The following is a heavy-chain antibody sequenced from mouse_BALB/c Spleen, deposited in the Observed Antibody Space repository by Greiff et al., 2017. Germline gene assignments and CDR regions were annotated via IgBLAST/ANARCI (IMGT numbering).Heavy chain of an antibody. CDR3: ARPPPSDY. CDR1: GFNIKDYY. CDR2: IDPENGNT. V-gene: IGHV14-1*02. Sequence: VQLKESGAELVRPGALVKLSCKASGFNIKDYYMHWVKQRPEQGLEWIGWIDPENGNTIYDPKFQGKASITADTSSNTAYLQLSSLTSEDTAVYYCARPPPSDYWGQGTTLTVSS. J-gene: IGHJ2*01.